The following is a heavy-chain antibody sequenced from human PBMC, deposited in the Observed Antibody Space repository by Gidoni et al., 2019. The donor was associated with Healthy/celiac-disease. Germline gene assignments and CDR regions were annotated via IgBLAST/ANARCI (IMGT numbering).Heavy chain of an antibody. J-gene: IGHJ4*02. CDR1: GFTFSSYA. CDR2: ISGSGGST. Sequence: EVQLLESGGGLVQPGGSLRLSCAASGFTFSSYAMSWVRQAPGKGLEWVSAISGSGGSTYYADSVKGRFTISRDNSKNTLYLQMNSLRAEDTAVYYCAKSTLWFGELSRGYYFDYWGQGTLVTVSS. V-gene: IGHV3-23*01. CDR3: AKSTLWFGELSRGYYFDY. D-gene: IGHD3-10*01.